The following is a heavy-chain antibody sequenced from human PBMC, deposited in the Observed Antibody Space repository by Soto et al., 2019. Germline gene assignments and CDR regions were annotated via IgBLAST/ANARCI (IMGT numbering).Heavy chain of an antibody. CDR1: GFTFNGAW. D-gene: IGHD3-16*01. Sequence: GGSLRLSCAASGFTFNGAWMNWVRQAPGKGLEWVGRVKSKVDGGSIDYAAPVRGRFTISRDDSRNTVDLQMNSLSAEDSAMYYCSADLPDWGAYAFDYWSQGTLVTVSS. J-gene: IGHJ4*02. CDR2: VKSKVDGGSI. CDR3: SADLPDWGAYAFDY. V-gene: IGHV3-15*07.